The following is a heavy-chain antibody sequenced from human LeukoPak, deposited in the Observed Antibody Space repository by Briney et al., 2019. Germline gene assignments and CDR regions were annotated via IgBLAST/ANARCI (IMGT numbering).Heavy chain of an antibody. V-gene: IGHV4-30-4*08. D-gene: IGHD3-22*01. J-gene: IGHJ4*02. CDR1: GGSISSGDYY. CDR3: ATSEVSSGSFDY. CDR2: IYYSGST. Sequence: SQTLSLTCTVSGGSISSGDYYWSWIRQPPGKGLEWIGYIYYSGSTYYNPSLKSRVTISVDTSKNQFSLKLSSVTAADTAVYYCATSEVSSGSFDYWGQGTLVTVSS.